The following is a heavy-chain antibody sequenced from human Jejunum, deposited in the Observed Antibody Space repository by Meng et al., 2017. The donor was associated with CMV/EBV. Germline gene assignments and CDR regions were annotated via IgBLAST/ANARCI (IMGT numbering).Heavy chain of an antibody. D-gene: IGHD2-15*01. CDR1: GGAIGGGGYY. V-gene: IGHV4-30-4*01. CDR2: MYNGGST. J-gene: IGHJ5*02. Sequence: SGGAIGGGGYYWSWIRQPPGKGLEWIGYMYNGGSTYYNPSLGSRVSISVDLAKNRFLLKLTSVTAGDTAVYYCARSIPAESGSGWFDPWGQGTLVTVSS. CDR3: ARSIPAESGSGWFDP.